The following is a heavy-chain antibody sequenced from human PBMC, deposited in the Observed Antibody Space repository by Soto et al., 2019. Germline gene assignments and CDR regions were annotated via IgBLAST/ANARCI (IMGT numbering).Heavy chain of an antibody. D-gene: IGHD6-13*01. J-gene: IGHJ6*02. CDR2: IIPILGIA. CDR3: ARDQYSSSWYSMDV. V-gene: IGHV1-69*08. Sequence: QVQLVQSGAEMKKPGSSVKVSCKASGGTFSSYTISWVRQAPGQGLEWMGRIIPILGIANYAQKFQGRVTXPAXKXTSTAYMELSSLRSEDTAVYYCARDQYSSSWYSMDVWGQGTTVTVSS. CDR1: GGTFSSYT.